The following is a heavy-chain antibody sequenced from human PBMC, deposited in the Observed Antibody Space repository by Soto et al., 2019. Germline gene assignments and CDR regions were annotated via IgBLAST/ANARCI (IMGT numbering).Heavy chain of an antibody. D-gene: IGHD1-26*01. CDR3: ARGSGSYGP. J-gene: IGHJ4*02. Sequence: QVQLQQWGAGLLKPSETLSLTCAVYGGSFSGYYWSWIRQPPGKGLEWIGEINHSGSTNYNPSRKRRVTISVDTSKDQFSLKLSSVTAADTAVYYCARGSGSYGPWGQGTLVTVSS. V-gene: IGHV4-34*01. CDR1: GGSFSGYY. CDR2: INHSGST.